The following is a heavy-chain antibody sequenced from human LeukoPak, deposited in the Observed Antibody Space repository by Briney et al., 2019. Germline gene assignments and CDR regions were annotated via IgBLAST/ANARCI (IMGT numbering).Heavy chain of an antibody. CDR3: ARGRYGDLDY. J-gene: IGHJ4*02. Sequence: PGGSLRLSCAASGFTFSDYTMNWVRLAPGKGLEWVSSISGSSNYIYYADSVKGRFTISRGNAKNSLYLQMNSLRVEDTAVYYCARGRYGDLDYWGQGTLVTVSS. D-gene: IGHD4-17*01. V-gene: IGHV3-21*01. CDR2: ISGSSNYI. CDR1: GFTFSDYT.